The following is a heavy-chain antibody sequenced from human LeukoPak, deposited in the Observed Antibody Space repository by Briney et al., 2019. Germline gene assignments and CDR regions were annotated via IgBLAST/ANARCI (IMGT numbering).Heavy chain of an antibody. J-gene: IGHJ3*02. D-gene: IGHD2-21*01. CDR2: IFHSGDT. CDR1: GASISRGSW. V-gene: IGHV4-4*02. CDR3: VREGSISGDAFDI. Sequence: PSQTLSLTCDVSGASISRGSWWCWVRQPPGKGLEWIGEIFHSGDTNYNLSLKSRITMSVDTSKNQFSLKLSSVTAADTAVYYCVREGSISGDAFDIWGRGTLVAVSS.